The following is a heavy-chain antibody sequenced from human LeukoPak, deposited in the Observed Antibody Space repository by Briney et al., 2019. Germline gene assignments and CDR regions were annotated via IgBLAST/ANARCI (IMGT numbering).Heavy chain of an antibody. CDR2: INHSRST. D-gene: IGHD2-15*01. J-gene: IGHJ6*03. V-gene: IGHV4-34*01. CDR3: ARASYCSGGSCSYYYYYYMDV. Sequence: PSETLSLTCAVYGGSFSGYYWSWIRQPPGKGLEWIGEINHSRSTNYNPSLKSRATISVDTSKNQFSLKLSSVTAADTAVYYCARASYCSGGSCSYYYYYYMDVWGKGTTVTVSS. CDR1: GGSFSGYY.